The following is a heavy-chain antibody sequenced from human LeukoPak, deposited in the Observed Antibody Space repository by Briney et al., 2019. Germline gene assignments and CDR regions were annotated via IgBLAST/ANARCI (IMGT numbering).Heavy chain of an antibody. CDR2: LDTTGAST. CDR3: AKDGYSSSWYEYDY. J-gene: IGHJ4*02. D-gene: IGHD6-13*01. Sequence: GGSLRLSCAASGFFFSNNAMSWVRQAPGKGLEWVSSLDTTGASTFFADSVRGRFIVSRDNSKNTLYLQMSSLRAEDTAVYYCAKDGYSSSWYEYDYWGQGTLVTVSS. V-gene: IGHV3-23*01. CDR1: GFFFSNNA.